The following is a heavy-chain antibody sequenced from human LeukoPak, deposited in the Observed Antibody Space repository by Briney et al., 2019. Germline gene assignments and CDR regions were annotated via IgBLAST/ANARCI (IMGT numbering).Heavy chain of an antibody. CDR3: ARGTWNCSGGSCYSSFDY. Sequence: PSETLSLTCAVYGGSFSGYYWSWIRQPPGKGLEWIGEINRSGSTNYNPSLKSRVAISVDTSKNQFSLKLSSVTAADTAVYYCARGTWNCSGGSCYSSFDYWGQGTLVTVSS. D-gene: IGHD2-15*01. V-gene: IGHV4-34*01. CDR1: GGSFSGYY. J-gene: IGHJ4*02. CDR2: INRSGST.